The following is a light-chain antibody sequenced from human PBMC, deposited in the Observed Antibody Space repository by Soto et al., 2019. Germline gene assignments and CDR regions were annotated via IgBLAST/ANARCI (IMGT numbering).Light chain of an antibody. V-gene: IGKV1-39*01. CDR3: QQANSFTLT. Sequence: DIQMTQSPSSLPASVGDRVTITGRASQSIRSYLNWYQQKQGKAPKLXIYAASRLQSGVPSMFSGSGAGPDCTLTISSLQPEDVETYYCQQANSFTLTFGGGTKVDIK. J-gene: IGKJ4*01. CDR1: QSIRSY. CDR2: AAS.